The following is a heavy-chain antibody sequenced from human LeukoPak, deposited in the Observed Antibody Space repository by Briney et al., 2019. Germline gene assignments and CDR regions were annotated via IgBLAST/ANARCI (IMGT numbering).Heavy chain of an antibody. CDR2: ISSSSSYI. CDR3: ARYTSGWFDY. CDR1: GFTFSSSA. J-gene: IGHJ5*01. D-gene: IGHD6-19*01. V-gene: IGHV3-21*01. Sequence: GGSLRLSCAASGFTFSSSAMSWVRQAPGKGLEWVSSISSSSSYIYDADSVKGRFTISRDNAKNSLYLQMNSLRAEDTAVYYCARYTSGWFDYWGQGTLVTVSS.